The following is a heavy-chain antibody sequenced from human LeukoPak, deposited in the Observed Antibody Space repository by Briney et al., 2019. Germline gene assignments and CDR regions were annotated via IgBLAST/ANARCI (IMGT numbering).Heavy chain of an antibody. D-gene: IGHD3-9*01. CDR1: GFTFSSYG. V-gene: IGHV3-30*02. J-gene: IGHJ3*02. CDR2: VRYYGSNK. Sequence: GGSLRLSCAASGFTFSSYGMHWGRQAPAKGLGWVAFVRYYGSNKYYADSVKGRFTISRDNSKNTLYLQMNSLRAEDTDVYYCAKVGDYDILTGYYLSGAFNIWGQGTMVTVSS. CDR3: AKVGDYDILTGYYLSGAFNI.